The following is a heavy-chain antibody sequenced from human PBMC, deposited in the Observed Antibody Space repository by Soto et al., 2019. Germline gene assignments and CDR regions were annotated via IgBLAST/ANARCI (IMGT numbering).Heavy chain of an antibody. Sequence: SETLSLTCTVSGGSISSGDYYWSWIRQPPGKGLEWIGYIYYSGSTYYNPSLKSRVTISVDTSKNQFSLKLSSVTAADTAVYYCARDSPSMVPYYYGMDVWGQGTTVTVSS. D-gene: IGHD3-10*01. CDR3: ARDSPSMVPYYYGMDV. J-gene: IGHJ6*02. CDR1: GGSISSGDYY. V-gene: IGHV4-30-4*01. CDR2: IYYSGST.